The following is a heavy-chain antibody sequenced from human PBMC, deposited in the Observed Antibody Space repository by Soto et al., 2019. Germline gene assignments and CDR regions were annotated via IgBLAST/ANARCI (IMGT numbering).Heavy chain of an antibody. Sequence: QVQLQESGPGLVKPSGTLSLTCAVSGGSISSSHWWSWVRQPPGKGLEWIGEIYHSGSTNYNPSLKSRDTISVDKSKNQFSLKLSSVTAADTAVYYCARSGGGSGSYYNPIDPWGQGTLVTVSS. J-gene: IGHJ5*02. CDR2: IYHSGST. CDR1: GGSISSSHW. CDR3: ARSGGGSGSYYNPIDP. V-gene: IGHV4-4*02. D-gene: IGHD3-10*01.